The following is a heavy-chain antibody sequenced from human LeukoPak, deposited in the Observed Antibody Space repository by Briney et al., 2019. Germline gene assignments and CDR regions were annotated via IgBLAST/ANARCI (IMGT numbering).Heavy chain of an antibody. CDR3: ARRTVFDY. Sequence: KPSETLSLTCTVSGGSIGSYYWSWIRQPPGKGLEWIGYIYYSGSTNYNPSLKSRVTISVDTSKNQFSLKLSSVTAADTAVYYCARRTVFDYWPGNPGHRLL. D-gene: IGHD2-2*01. J-gene: IGHJ4*02. CDR2: IYYSGST. CDR1: GGSIGSYY. V-gene: IGHV4-59*08.